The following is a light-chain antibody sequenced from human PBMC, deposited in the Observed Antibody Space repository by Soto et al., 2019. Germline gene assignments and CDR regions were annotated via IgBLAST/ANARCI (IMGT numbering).Light chain of an antibody. J-gene: IGKJ1*01. CDR3: QHYNSYSWT. V-gene: IGKV1-5*01. CDR1: QSITIW. CDR2: DAS. Sequence: DIPMTQSPSTLSASVADRVTITCRASQSITIWLAWYQQKPGKAPKLLIFDASSLESGVPSRFSGSGSGTEFTLTISSLQPDDFAAYYCQHYNSYSWTFGQGTKVEIK.